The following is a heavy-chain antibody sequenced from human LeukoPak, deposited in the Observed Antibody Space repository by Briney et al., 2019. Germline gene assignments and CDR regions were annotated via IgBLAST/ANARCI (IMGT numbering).Heavy chain of an antibody. CDR2: MNPNSGNT. J-gene: IGHJ6*03. Sequence: ASVKVSCKASRYTFTSYDINWVRQATGQGLEWMGWMNPNSGNTGYAQKFQGRVTMTRNTSISTAYMELSSLRSEDTAVYYCARVRVVRYYYYYYMDVWGKGTTVTVFS. CDR1: RYTFTSYD. V-gene: IGHV1-8*01. CDR3: ARVRVVRYYYYYYMDV. D-gene: IGHD3-3*01.